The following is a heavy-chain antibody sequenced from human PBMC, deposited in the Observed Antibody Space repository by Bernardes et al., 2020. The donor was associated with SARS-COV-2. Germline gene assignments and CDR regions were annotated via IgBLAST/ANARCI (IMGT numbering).Heavy chain of an antibody. CDR3: ASGYSSGWYDWFDP. CDR1: GGSISSYY. J-gene: IGHJ5*02. Sequence: SETLSLTCTVSGGSISSYYWSWIRQPPGKGLEWIGYIYYSGSTSYNPSLKSRVTISVDTTKNQFSLKLSSVTDADTAVYYCASGYSSGWYDWFDPWGQGTLVTVSS. CDR2: IYYSGST. V-gene: IGHV4-59*01. D-gene: IGHD6-19*01.